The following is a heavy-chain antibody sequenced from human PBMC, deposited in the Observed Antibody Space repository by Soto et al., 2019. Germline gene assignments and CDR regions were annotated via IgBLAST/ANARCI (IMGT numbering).Heavy chain of an antibody. J-gene: IGHJ4*02. CDR1: GGSISSYY. CDR3: ATMGTPATGLYYFDY. Sequence: WETLSLTCTVSGGSISSYYWSWIRQPPGKGLEWIGYIYYSGSTNYNPSLKSRVTISVDTSKNQFSLNLSFVTAADTAVYYCATMGTPATGLYYFDYWGQGTLVTVSS. V-gene: IGHV4-59*08. CDR2: IYYSGST. D-gene: IGHD5-18*01.